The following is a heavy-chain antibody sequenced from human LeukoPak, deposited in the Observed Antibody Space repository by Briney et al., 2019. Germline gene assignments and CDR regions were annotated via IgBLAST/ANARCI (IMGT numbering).Heavy chain of an antibody. Sequence: PGGSLRLSCAASGFTFSSYGTHWVRQAPGKGLEWVAVIWYDGSNKYYADSVKGRFTISRDNSKNTLYLQMNSLRAEDTAVYYCARLPIYYYYGMDVWGQGTTVTVSS. CDR1: GFTFSSYG. J-gene: IGHJ6*02. CDR3: ARLPIYYYYGMDV. V-gene: IGHV3-33*01. CDR2: IWYDGSNK.